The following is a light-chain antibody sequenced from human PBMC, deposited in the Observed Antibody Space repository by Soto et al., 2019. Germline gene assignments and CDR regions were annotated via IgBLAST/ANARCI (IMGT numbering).Light chain of an antibody. V-gene: IGLV2-8*01. CDR2: EVS. CDR1: SSDVGGYNY. J-gene: IGLJ1*01. CDR3: SSYAGSNTPYV. Sequence: QSALTQPPSASGSPGQSVTISCTGTSSDVGGYNYVSWYQQHPGKAPKLMIYEVSKRPSGVPDRFSGSKSGNTASLTVSGLQAEDEGDYYCSSYAGSNTPYVFGTGTKLTVL.